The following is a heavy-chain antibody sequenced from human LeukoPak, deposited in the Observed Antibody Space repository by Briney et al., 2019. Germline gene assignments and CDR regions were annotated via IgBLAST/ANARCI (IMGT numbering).Heavy chain of an antibody. V-gene: IGHV4-59*08. CDR3: ARRALDNWYFDV. CDR1: GDSISSYF. CDR2: INYSGST. Sequence: NPSETLSLTCTVSGDSISSYFRSWMRQPPGKGLEWIAYINYSGSTNSNPSLKSRVTISVDTSKDEFSLRLGSVTAADTAIYYCARRALDNWYFDVWGRGTLVTVSS. D-gene: IGHD4/OR15-4a*01. J-gene: IGHJ2*01.